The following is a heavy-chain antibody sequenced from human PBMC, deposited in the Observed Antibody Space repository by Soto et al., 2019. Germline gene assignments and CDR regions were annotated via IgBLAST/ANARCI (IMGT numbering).Heavy chain of an antibody. CDR3: ARLNGYCVSTGCHGYYGMDV. CDR2: IYYSGST. J-gene: IGHJ6*02. D-gene: IGHD2-2*03. Sequence: TLSLTCTVSGGSISSGDYYWSWIRQPPGKGLEWIGYIYYSGSTYYNPSLKSRVTISADTSMNEFSLRLSSVTAADTAVYYCARLNGYCVSTGCHGYYGMDVWGQGTTVTVSS. V-gene: IGHV4-30-4*01. CDR1: GGSISSGDYY.